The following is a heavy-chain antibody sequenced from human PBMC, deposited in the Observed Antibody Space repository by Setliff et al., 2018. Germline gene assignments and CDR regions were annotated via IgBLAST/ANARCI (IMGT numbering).Heavy chain of an antibody. CDR2: IHFSGTT. J-gene: IGHJ4*02. D-gene: IGHD2-15*01. V-gene: IGHV4-59*11. CDR3: ARENGYCSGGACYFMFDY. Sequence: SETLSLTCTVSDGSSSSHYWSWIRQPPGKGLEWIGYIHFSGTTNYNPSLKSRVTISVDTSKSQFSLNLSSVTAADTAVYYCARENGYCSGGACYFMFDYWGQGTLVTVSS. CDR1: DGSSSSHY.